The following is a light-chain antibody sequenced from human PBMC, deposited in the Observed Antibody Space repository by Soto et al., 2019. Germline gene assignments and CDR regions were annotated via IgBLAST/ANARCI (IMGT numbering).Light chain of an antibody. CDR2: AAS. CDR3: QQSYSTPSIT. V-gene: IGKV1-39*01. CDR1: QSISSY. Sequence: IPLNQSPSSLSASLRERVTITCRASQSISSYLNWYQQKPGKAPKLLIYAASSLQSGVPSRFSGSGSGTDFTLTISSLQPEDFATYYCQQSYSTPSITFGQGTRLEIK. J-gene: IGKJ5*01.